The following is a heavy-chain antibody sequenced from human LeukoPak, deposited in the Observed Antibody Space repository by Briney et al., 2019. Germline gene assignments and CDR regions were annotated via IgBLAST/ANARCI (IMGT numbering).Heavy chain of an antibody. Sequence: PSQTLSLTCTVSGGSISSGSYYWSWIRQPAGKGLEWIGRIYTSGSTNYNPSLKSRVTISVDTSKNQFSLKLSSVTAADTAVYYCARDVVVVITVSYGMDVWGQGTTVTVSS. CDR1: GGSISSGSYY. D-gene: IGHD3-22*01. V-gene: IGHV4-61*02. J-gene: IGHJ6*02. CDR3: ARDVVVVITVSYGMDV. CDR2: IYTSGST.